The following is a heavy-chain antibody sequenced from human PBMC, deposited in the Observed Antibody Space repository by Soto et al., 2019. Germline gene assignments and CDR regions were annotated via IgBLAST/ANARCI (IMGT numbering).Heavy chain of an antibody. CDR3: ARGYGGNTKYIDY. CDR2: IYHSGST. J-gene: IGHJ4*02. V-gene: IGHV4-30-2*01. Sequence: SLTCAVSGGSISSGGYSWSWIRQPPGKGLEWIGYIYHSGSTYYNPSLKSRVTISVDRSKNQFSLKLSSVTAADTAVYYCARGYGGNTKYIDYWGQGTLVTVSS. D-gene: IGHD4-17*01. CDR1: GGSISSGGYS.